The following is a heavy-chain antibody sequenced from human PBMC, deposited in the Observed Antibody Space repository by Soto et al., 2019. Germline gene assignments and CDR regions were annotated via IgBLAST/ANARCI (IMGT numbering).Heavy chain of an antibody. D-gene: IGHD3-22*01. CDR1: GFTFSSYG. J-gene: IGHJ6*02. V-gene: IGHV3-33*01. Sequence: QVQLVESGGGVVQPGRSLRLSCAASGFTFSSYGMHWVRQAPGKGLEWVAVIWYDGSNKYYADSVKGRFTISRDNSKNTLYLQMNSLRAEDTAVYYCARDYYDSSGPRTYYYYGMDVWGQGTTVTVSS. CDR3: ARDYYDSSGPRTYYYYGMDV. CDR2: IWYDGSNK.